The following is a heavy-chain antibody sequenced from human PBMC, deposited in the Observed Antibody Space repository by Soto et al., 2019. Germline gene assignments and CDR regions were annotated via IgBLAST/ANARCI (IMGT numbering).Heavy chain of an antibody. CDR2: IYYSGST. J-gene: IGHJ4*02. D-gene: IGHD5-12*01. V-gene: IGHV4-59*08. CDR3: ARHSRDIVATIYYFDY. Sequence: PSETLSLTCTVSGGSISSYYWSWIRQPPGKGLEWIGYIYYSGSTNYNPSLKSRVTISVDTSKNQFSLKLSSVTAADTAVYYCARHSRDIVATIYYFDYWGQGTLVTVSS. CDR1: GGSISSYY.